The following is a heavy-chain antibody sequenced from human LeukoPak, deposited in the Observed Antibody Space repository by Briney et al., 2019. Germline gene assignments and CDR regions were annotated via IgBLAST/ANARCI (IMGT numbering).Heavy chain of an antibody. V-gene: IGHV3-53*01. Sequence: GGSLRLSCAASGFTFSSYAMSWVRQAPGKGLEWVSVIYSGGSTYYADSVKGRFTISRDNSKNTLYLQMNSLRAEDTAMYYCARETLGDYGDYWGQGTLVTVSS. CDR2: IYSGGST. CDR3: ARETLGDYGDY. CDR1: GFTFSSYA. J-gene: IGHJ4*02. D-gene: IGHD3-16*01.